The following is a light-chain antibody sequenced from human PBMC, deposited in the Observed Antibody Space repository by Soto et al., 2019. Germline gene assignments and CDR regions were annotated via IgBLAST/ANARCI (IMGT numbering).Light chain of an antibody. V-gene: IGLV2-14*01. CDR3: SAYTARSTLV. J-gene: IGLJ3*02. CDR1: MRDVGAYTL. CDR2: EVR. Sequence: QAAVTQPASVSGSAGQSITIFCSGTMRDVGAYTLSSWYQHHPGTAPHLIIYEVRNRPSGISPRSSGSRSGNTALLTISWLQAEDEGDYYCSAYTARSTLVFGAGTKVTVL.